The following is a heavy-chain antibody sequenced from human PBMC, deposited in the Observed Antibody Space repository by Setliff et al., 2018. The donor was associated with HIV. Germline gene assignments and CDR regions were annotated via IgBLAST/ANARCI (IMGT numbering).Heavy chain of an antibody. D-gene: IGHD2-2*01. Sequence: SETLSLTCTVSGGSISSYYWSWIRQPPGKGLEWIGYIFYSGSTNYNPSLKSRVTMSADTSKNQFSLKLSSVTAADTAVYYCASSPAWRSDFGLHTFDYWGQGTLVTVSS. J-gene: IGHJ4*02. CDR3: ASSPAWRSDFGLHTFDY. CDR2: IFYSGST. CDR1: GGSISSYY. V-gene: IGHV4-59*08.